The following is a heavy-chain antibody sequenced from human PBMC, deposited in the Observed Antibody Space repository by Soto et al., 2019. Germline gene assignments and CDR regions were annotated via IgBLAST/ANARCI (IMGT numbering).Heavy chain of an antibody. Sequence: EVQLLESGGGLVQPGRSLRLSCAASGFTFSSYAMSWVRQAPGKGLEWVSAISGSGGTTYYAASVKGWFTISRDNSKNTLFLQMNSLRAEDTAVYYCAKFFVETGGSSGWPWTFHYWGQGALVTVSS. D-gene: IGHD6-25*01. CDR2: ISGSGGTT. CDR3: AKFFVETGGSSGWPWTFHY. V-gene: IGHV3-23*01. J-gene: IGHJ4*02. CDR1: GFTFSSYA.